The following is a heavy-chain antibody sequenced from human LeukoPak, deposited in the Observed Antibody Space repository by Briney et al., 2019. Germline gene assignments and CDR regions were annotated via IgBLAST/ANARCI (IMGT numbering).Heavy chain of an antibody. D-gene: IGHD6-19*01. J-gene: IGHJ4*02. CDR1: GGSISSSSYY. CDR3: ARDFLGGSGWPGGGRY. V-gene: IGHV4-39*07. Sequence: PSETLSLTCTVSGGSISSSSYYWGWIRQPPGKGLEWIGTIYYSGSTYYNPSLKSRVTISVDTSKNQFSLRLSSVTAADTAVYYCARDFLGGSGWPGGGRYWGQGTLVTVSS. CDR2: IYYSGST.